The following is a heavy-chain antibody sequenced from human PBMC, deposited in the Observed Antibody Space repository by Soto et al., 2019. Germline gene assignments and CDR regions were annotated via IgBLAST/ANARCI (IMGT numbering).Heavy chain of an antibody. J-gene: IGHJ4*02. CDR3: AKNIGSSSGFDY. V-gene: IGHV3-23*01. Sequence: EVQVLESRGGLVQPGGSLRLSCAATGFTFSNHAMNWVRQAPGKGLEWVSGINGGGDSTRYADSVKGRFTISRDNSENTLYLQMYSLRADDTAIYYCAKNIGSSSGFDYWGQGTLVTVSS. CDR1: GFTFSNHA. D-gene: IGHD6-6*01. CDR2: INGGGDST.